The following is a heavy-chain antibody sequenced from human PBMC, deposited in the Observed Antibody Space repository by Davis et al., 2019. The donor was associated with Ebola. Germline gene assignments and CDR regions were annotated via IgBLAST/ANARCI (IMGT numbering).Heavy chain of an antibody. CDR3: ATLRRTITGMDDGFDI. J-gene: IGHJ3*02. Sequence: GESLKISCKGSGYSFTSHWISWVRQMPGKGLEWMGIIYPGDSDTRYSPSFQGQVTISADKSISTAYLQWSSLKASDTARYYCATLRRTITGMDDGFDIWGQGTMVTVSS. D-gene: IGHD1-20*01. V-gene: IGHV5-51*01. CDR1: GYSFTSHW. CDR2: IYPGDSDT.